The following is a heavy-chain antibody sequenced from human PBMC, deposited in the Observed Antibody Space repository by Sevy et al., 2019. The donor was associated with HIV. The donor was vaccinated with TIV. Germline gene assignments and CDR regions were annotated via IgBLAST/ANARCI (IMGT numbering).Heavy chain of an antibody. J-gene: IGHJ4*02. CDR2: INHSGST. CDR1: GGSFSGYY. D-gene: IGHD2-15*01. Sequence: SETLSLTCAVYGGSFSGYYWSWIRQPPGKGLEWIGEINHSGSTNYNPSLKSRVTISVDTSKNQFSLKLSSVTAADTAVYYCAGGPLGYCSGGSCHEHLLDYWGQGTLVTVSS. V-gene: IGHV4-34*01. CDR3: AGGPLGYCSGGSCHEHLLDY.